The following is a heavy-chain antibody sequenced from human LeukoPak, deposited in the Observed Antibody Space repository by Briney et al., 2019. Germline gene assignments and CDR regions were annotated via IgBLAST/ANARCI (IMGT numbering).Heavy chain of an antibody. CDR2: SNSDGSST. CDR1: GFTFSSYW. Sequence: AGGSLRLSCAASGFTFSSYWMHWVRHAPGKGLVWVSRSNSDGSSTSYADSVKGRFTISRDNAKNTLYLQMNSLRAEDTAVYYCVRDRKNYYFDYWGQGTLVTVSS. V-gene: IGHV3-74*01. D-gene: IGHD1-14*01. J-gene: IGHJ4*02. CDR3: VRDRKNYYFDY.